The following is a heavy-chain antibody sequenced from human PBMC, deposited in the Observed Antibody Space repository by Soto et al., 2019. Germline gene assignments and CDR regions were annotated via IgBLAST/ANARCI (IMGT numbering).Heavy chain of an antibody. CDR3: AREASGYDF. V-gene: IGHV1-69*13. CDR1: GGTLSSFG. J-gene: IGHJ1*01. D-gene: IGHD5-12*01. Sequence: SVKVSCKASGGTLSSFGISWVRQAPGQGLEWMGGIIPVFGRPNYAQRFRGRLTITADESTNTSYMELIDLTSEDTAVYYCAREASGYDFWGQGTQVTVPQ. CDR2: IIPVFGRP.